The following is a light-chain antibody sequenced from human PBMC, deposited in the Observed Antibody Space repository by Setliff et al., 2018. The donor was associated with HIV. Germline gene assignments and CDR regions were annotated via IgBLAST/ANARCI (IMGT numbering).Light chain of an antibody. CDR2: QAI. V-gene: IGLV2-23*01. Sequence: QSALAQPASVSGSPGQSITISCTGTSSDIGRYNLVSWYQQYPGKAPKLMIYQAIKRPSGVSNRFSGSKSGNTASLTISGLQAEDEADYYFCSNTGSNTYVFGSGTKVTVL. CDR1: SSDIGRYNL. CDR3: CSNTGSNTYV. J-gene: IGLJ1*01.